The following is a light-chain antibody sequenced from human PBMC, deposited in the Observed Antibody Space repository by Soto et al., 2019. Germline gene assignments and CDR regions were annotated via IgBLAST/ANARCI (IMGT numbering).Light chain of an antibody. CDR3: QQYNGLPTWT. Sequence: QMTQSPSTLSASVGDRVTITCRASQSISRWLAWYQQKPGKAPNLLIYKASTLQSGVPSRFSGNGSGTEFTLTITSLQPDDSATYYCQQYNGLPTWTFGQGTKVDIK. CDR1: QSISRW. CDR2: KAS. V-gene: IGKV1-5*03. J-gene: IGKJ1*01.